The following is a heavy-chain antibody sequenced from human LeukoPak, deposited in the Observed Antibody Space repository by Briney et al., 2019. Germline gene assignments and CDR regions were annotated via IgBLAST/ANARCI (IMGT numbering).Heavy chain of an antibody. D-gene: IGHD6-6*01. J-gene: IGHJ3*01. CDR1: GLTFSSYW. CDR3: ALVSY. V-gene: IGHV3-74*01. CDR2: INTDGSST. Sequence: GGSLRLSCAASGLTFSSYWMYWVRQAPGKGLVWVSRINTDGSSTTYADSVKGRFTISRDNAKNTLYLQMNSLRADDTAVYYCALVSYWGQGTMVTVSS.